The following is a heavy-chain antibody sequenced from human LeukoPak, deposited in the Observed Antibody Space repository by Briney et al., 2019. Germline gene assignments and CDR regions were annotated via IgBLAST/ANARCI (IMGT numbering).Heavy chain of an antibody. D-gene: IGHD3-10*01. CDR3: ARDLDYYGSGSFFNI. CDR2: FDPEDAET. J-gene: IGHJ3*02. CDR1: GYTLIELS. V-gene: IGHV1-24*01. Sequence: ASVKVSCKVSGYTLIELSMHWVRQAPGKGLEWMGGFDPEDAETIYAQKFQGRVTMTRDTSITTAYMELSRLRSDDTAVYYCARDLDYYGSGSFFNIWGQGTMVTVSS.